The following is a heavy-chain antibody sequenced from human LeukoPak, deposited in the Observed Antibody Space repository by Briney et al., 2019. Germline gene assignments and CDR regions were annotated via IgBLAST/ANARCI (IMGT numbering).Heavy chain of an antibody. V-gene: IGHV4-39*01. D-gene: IGHD1-26*01. CDR1: GGSISSSSYY. Sequence: PSETLSLTCTVSGGSISSSSYYWGWIRQPPGKGLEWIGSIYYSGSTYYNPSLKCRVTISVDTSKNQFSLKLSSVTAADTAVYYCARHWWELLPLDYWGQGTLVTVSS. J-gene: IGHJ4*02. CDR2: IYYSGST. CDR3: ARHWWELLPLDY.